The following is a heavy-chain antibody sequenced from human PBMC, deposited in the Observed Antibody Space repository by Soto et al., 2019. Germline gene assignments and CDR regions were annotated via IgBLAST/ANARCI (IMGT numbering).Heavy chain of an antibody. V-gene: IGHV1-3*01. Sequence: QVQLVQSGAEVKKPGASVKVSCKASGYTFTSYAMHWVRQAPGQRLEWMGWINAGNGNTKYSQKFQGRVTITRDTSASTAYMELSSLRSEDTAVYYCARASRITMVRGVIPSLDYWGQGTLVTVSS. CDR2: INAGNGNT. CDR1: GYTFTSYA. D-gene: IGHD3-10*01. J-gene: IGHJ4*02. CDR3: ARASRITMVRGVIPSLDY.